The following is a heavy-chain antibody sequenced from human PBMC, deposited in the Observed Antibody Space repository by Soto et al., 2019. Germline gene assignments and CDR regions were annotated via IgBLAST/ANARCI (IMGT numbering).Heavy chain of an antibody. D-gene: IGHD2-21*01. V-gene: IGHV4-30-4*01. CDR2: IYKSATT. CDR1: DDSISTVDYF. CDR3: GRGPYCLTGRCFPNWFDS. J-gene: IGHJ5*01. Sequence: SETLSLTCSVSDDSISTVDYFWAWIRQPPGQALEYIGYIYKSATTYYNPSFESRVAISLDTSKSQFSLNVTSVTAADTAVYFFGRGPYCLTGRCFPNWFDSWGQGTLVTVSS.